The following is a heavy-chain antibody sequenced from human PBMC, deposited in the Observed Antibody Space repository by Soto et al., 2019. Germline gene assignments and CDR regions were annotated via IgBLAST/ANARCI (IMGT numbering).Heavy chain of an antibody. V-gene: IGHV3-33*01. CDR2: IWYDGSNK. Sequence: QVQLVESGGGVVQPGRSLRLSCAASGFTFGSYGMHWVRQAPGKGLEWVAVIWYDGSNKYYADSVKGRFTISRDNSKNTLYLQMNSLRAEDTAVYYCARDIGLGYYGSGDISGAFDIWGQGTMVTVSS. CDR1: GFTFGSYG. CDR3: ARDIGLGYYGSGDISGAFDI. D-gene: IGHD3-10*01. J-gene: IGHJ3*02.